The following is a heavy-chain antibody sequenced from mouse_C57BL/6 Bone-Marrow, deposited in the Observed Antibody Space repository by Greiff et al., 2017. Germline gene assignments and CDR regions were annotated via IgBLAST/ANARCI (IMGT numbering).Heavy chain of an antibody. Sequence: EVMLVESEGGLVQPGSSMKLSCTASGFTFSDYYMAWVRQVPEKGLEWVANINYDGSSTYYLDSLKSRFIISRDNAKNILYLQMSSLKSEDTATYYCARDRYYYGEGYFDYWGQGTTLTVSS. CDR3: ARDRYYYGEGYFDY. D-gene: IGHD1-1*01. J-gene: IGHJ2*01. V-gene: IGHV5-16*01. CDR2: INYDGSST. CDR1: GFTFSDYY.